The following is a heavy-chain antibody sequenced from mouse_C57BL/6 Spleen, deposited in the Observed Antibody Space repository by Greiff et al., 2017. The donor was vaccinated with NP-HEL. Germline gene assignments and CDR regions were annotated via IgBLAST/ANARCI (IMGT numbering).Heavy chain of an antibody. V-gene: IGHV1-72*01. D-gene: IGHD1-1*01. CDR2: IDPNSGGT. Sequence: VQLQQPGAELVKPGASVKLSCKASGYTFTSYWMHWVKQRPGRGLEWIGRIDPNSGGTKYNEKFKSKATLTVDKPSSTAYMQLSSLTSEDSAVYYCAREAATVVATRGYFDYWGQGTTLTVSS. CDR3: AREAATVVATRGYFDY. J-gene: IGHJ2*01. CDR1: GYTFTSYW.